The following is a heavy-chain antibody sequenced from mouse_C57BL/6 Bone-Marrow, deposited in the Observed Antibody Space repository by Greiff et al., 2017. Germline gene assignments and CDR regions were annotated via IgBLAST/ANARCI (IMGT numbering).Heavy chain of an antibody. CDR1: GYTFTSYW. Sequence: VQLQQSGTVLARPGASVKMSCKTSGYTFTSYWMHWVKQRPGQGLEWIGAIYPGNSDTSYNQKFKGKAKLTAVTSASTAYMELSSLTNEDSAVYYCTRVDTTVVADYAMDYWGQGTSVTVSS. CDR2: IYPGNSDT. D-gene: IGHD1-1*01. V-gene: IGHV1-5*01. CDR3: TRVDTTVVADYAMDY. J-gene: IGHJ4*01.